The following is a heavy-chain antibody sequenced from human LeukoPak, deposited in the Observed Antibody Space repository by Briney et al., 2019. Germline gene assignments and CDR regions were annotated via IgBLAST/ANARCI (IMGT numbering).Heavy chain of an antibody. V-gene: IGHV1-18*01. J-gene: IGHJ4*02. D-gene: IGHD2-2*02. CDR2: ISAYNGNT. Sequence: ASVKVSCKASGYTFTSYGISWVRQAPGQGLEWMGWISAYNGNTNYAQKLQGRVTTTTDTSTSTAYMELRSLRSDDTAVYYCARLPARDIVVVPAAIWADYWGQGTLVTVSS. CDR1: GYTFTSYG. CDR3: ARLPARDIVVVPAAIWADY.